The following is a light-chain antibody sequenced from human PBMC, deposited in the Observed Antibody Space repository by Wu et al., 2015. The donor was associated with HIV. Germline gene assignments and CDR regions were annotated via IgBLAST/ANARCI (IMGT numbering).Light chain of an antibody. J-gene: IGKJ4*01. Sequence: DIQMTQSPSSLSASVGDRVTITCRASQGISSSIAWYQQKPGKAPKLLLHTASRLESGVPSRFSGSGSGTDYTLTISSLQPEDFATYYCQQSYSTPPLTFGGGTKVEI. CDR2: TAS. V-gene: IGKV1-NL1*01. CDR3: QQSYSTPPLT. CDR1: QGISSS.